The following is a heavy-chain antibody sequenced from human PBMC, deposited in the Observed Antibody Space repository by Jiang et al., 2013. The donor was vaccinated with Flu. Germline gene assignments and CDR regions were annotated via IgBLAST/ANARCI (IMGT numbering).Heavy chain of an antibody. J-gene: IGHJ4*02. D-gene: IGHD1-26*01. Sequence: QSGSELKPPGASVKVSCKTSGYTFTGFSINWVRQAPGQGLEWMGWITTNTGNPTYAQGFTRRFVFSLDTSVSTAYLQITGLRAEDTAVYYCARDAASGRFDYWGQGSLVT. CDR1: GYTFTGFS. CDR2: ITTNTGNP. CDR3: ARDAASGRFDY. V-gene: IGHV7-4-1*02.